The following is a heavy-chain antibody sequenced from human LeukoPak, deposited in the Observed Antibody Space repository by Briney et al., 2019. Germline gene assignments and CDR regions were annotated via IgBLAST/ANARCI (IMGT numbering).Heavy chain of an antibody. CDR1: GFTFSSNA. V-gene: IGHV3-30-3*01. D-gene: IGHD4-11*01. CDR3: ARDGTRVLTVTSFDY. Sequence: PGGSLRLSCAASGFTFSSNAMHWVRQAPGKGLEWVAVISYDGSNKYYADSVKGRFTISRDNSKNTLYLQMNSLRAEDTAVYYCARDGTRVLTVTSFDYWGQGTLVTVSS. J-gene: IGHJ4*02. CDR2: ISYDGSNK.